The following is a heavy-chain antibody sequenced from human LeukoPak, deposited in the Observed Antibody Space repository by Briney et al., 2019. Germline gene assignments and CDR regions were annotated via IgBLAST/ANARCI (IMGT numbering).Heavy chain of an antibody. D-gene: IGHD6-13*01. CDR1: GFTFSDYY. J-gene: IGHJ4*02. CDR2: ISSSGDTT. Sequence: GGSLRLSCAASGFTFSDYYMSWVRQAPGKGLEWVSTISSSGDTTYYADSVKGRFTISRDNSKTTLYGQMNSLRVEDTAIYYCAKGDRVAAAAMVDYWGQGTLVTVSS. CDR3: AKGDRVAAAAMVDY. V-gene: IGHV3-23*01.